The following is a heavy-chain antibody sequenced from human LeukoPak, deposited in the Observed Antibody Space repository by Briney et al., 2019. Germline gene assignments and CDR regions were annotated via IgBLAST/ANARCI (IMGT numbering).Heavy chain of an antibody. CDR3: ARDRITIFGVVIDYYGMDV. J-gene: IGHJ6*02. CDR2: IYSDGST. V-gene: IGHV3-66*01. Sequence: PGGSLRLSCAASGFTVSSNYMSWVRQAPGKGLEWVSVIYSDGSTYYADSVKGRFTISRDNSKNTLYLQMNSLRAEDTAVYYCARDRITIFGVVIDYYGMDVWGQGTTVTVSS. D-gene: IGHD3-3*01. CDR1: GFTVSSNY.